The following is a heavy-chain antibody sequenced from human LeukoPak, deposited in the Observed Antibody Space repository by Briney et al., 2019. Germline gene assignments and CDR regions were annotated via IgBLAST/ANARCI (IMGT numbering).Heavy chain of an antibody. CDR3: ARGYGVVVVVAATRYYYYYMDV. Sequence: PSETLSLTCAVYGGSFSGYYWSWIRQPPGKGREWIGEINHSGSTNYHPPLKSRVTISVDTSKNQFSLKLSSVTAADTAVYYCARGYGVVVVVAATRYYYYYMDVWGKGTTVTISS. CDR1: GGSFSGYY. V-gene: IGHV4-34*01. D-gene: IGHD2-15*01. J-gene: IGHJ6*03. CDR2: INHSGST.